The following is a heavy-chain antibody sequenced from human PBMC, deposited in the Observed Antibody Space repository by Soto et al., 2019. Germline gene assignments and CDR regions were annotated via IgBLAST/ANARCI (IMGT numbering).Heavy chain of an antibody. V-gene: IGHV4-31*03. CDR3: ARVDTATVGGVVNWFDP. J-gene: IGHJ5*02. CDR1: GGSISSGGYY. Sequence: QVQLQESGPGLVKPSQTLSLTCTVSGGSISSGGYYWSWIRQHPGKGLEWIGYIYYSGSTYYNPSLKGRVTISVDTSKNQFSLKLSSVTAADTAVYYCARVDTATVGGVVNWFDPWGQGTLVTVSS. D-gene: IGHD5-18*01. CDR2: IYYSGST.